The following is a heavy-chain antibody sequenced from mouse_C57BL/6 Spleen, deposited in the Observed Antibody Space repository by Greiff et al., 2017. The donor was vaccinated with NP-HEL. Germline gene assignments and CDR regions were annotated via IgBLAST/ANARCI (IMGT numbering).Heavy chain of an antibody. CDR2: IDPSDSYT. D-gene: IGHD4-1*01. CDR3: ASRTGTFDY. V-gene: IGHV1-59*01. CDR1: GYTFTSYW. Sequence: VKLQQSGAELVRPGTSVKLSCKASGYTFTSYWMHWVKQRPGQGLEWIGVIDPSDSYTNYNQKFKGKATLTVDTSSSTAYMQLSSLTSEDSAVYYCASRTGTFDYWGQGTTLTVSS. J-gene: IGHJ2*01.